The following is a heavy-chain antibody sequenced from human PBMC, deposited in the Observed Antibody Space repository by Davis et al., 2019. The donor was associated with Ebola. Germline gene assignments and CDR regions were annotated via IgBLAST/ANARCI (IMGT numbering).Heavy chain of an antibody. J-gene: IGHJ5*02. Sequence: ASVKVSCKASGYTFTSYDINWVRQATGQGLEWMGWMNPNSGNTGYAQKFQGRVTMTEDTSTDTAYMELSSLRSEDTAVYYCATGPRRVVVVPAAIVENWFDPWGQGTLVTVSS. CDR3: ATGPRRVVVVPAAIVENWFDP. CDR2: MNPNSGNT. V-gene: IGHV1-8*01. CDR1: GYTFTSYD. D-gene: IGHD2-2*02.